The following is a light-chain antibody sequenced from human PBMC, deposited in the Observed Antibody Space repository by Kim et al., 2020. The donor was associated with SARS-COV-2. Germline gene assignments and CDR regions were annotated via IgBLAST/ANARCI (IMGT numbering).Light chain of an antibody. V-gene: IGLV1-47*02. CDR1: TSNIGSNW. CDR3: ASWDDSLSSWV. J-gene: IGLJ3*02. CDR2: SNT. Sequence: QSALTQSPSASATPGQRVTISCSGATSNIGSNWVYWYQHLPGTAPKLLIHSNTQRPSGVPYRISGSKSGTSASLAISGLRSEDEGDYYCASWDDSLSSWVFGGGTQLTVL.